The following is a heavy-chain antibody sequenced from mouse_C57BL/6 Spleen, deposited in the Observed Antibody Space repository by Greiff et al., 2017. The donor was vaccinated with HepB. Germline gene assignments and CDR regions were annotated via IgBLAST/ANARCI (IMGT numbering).Heavy chain of an antibody. V-gene: IGHV1-81*01. CDR3: ARKRDYDLGNFAY. CDR1: GYTFTSYG. J-gene: IGHJ3*01. D-gene: IGHD2-4*01. Sequence: QVQLQQSGAELARPGASVKLSCKASGYTFTSYGISWVKQRTGQGLEWIGEIYPRSGNTYYNEKFKGKATLTADKSSSTAYMELRSLTSEDSAVYFCARKRDYDLGNFAYWGQGTLVTVSA. CDR2: IYPRSGNT.